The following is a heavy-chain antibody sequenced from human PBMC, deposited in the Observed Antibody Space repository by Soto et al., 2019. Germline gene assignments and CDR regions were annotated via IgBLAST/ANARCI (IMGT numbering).Heavy chain of an antibody. CDR1: GGSITSYY. J-gene: IGHJ4*02. CDR3: AVGLVYFGSEY. V-gene: IGHV4-59*01. CDR2: IYYNGNI. Sequence: QVQLQESGPGLVKPLETLSLTCTVPGGSITSYYWSWVRQPPGKGLEWIGYIYYNGNINYHPCLQSRPTISLEPSRHQSSLRLSSVTAAETAVYYFAVGLVYFGSEYWCQGTLVTVSS. D-gene: IGHD3-10*01.